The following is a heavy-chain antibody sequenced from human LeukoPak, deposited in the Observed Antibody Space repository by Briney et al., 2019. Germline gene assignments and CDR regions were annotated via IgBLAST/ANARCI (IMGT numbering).Heavy chain of an antibody. CDR2: IYYSGRT. CDR1: GGSISSYY. CDR3: ARRRYYDGSGYLE. D-gene: IGHD3-22*01. V-gene: IGHV4-59*04. Sequence: SETQSLTCTVSGGSISSYYWSWIRQPPGKGLEWIGTIYYSGRTYYSPSLKSRVTMSVDPSNNQFSLTLRSVTAADTAVYYCARRRYYDGSGYLEWGQGTLLSVSS. J-gene: IGHJ1*01.